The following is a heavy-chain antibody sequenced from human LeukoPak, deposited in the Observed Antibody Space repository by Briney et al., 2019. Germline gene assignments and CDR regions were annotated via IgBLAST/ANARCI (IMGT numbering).Heavy chain of an antibody. V-gene: IGHV3-30-3*01. Sequence: PGGSLRLSCAASGFTFSSYAMHWVRQAPGKGLEWVAVISYDGSNRYYADSVKGRFTISRVNSKNTLYLQMNSLRAEDTAVYYCARDPDDFWSGYFINWGQGTLVTVSS. D-gene: IGHD3-3*01. J-gene: IGHJ4*02. CDR1: GFTFSSYA. CDR2: ISYDGSNR. CDR3: ARDPDDFWSGYFIN.